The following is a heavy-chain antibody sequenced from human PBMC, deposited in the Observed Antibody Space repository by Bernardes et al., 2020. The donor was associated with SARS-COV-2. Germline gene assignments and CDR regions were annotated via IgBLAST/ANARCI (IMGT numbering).Heavy chain of an antibody. V-gene: IGHV1-69*08. CDR3: ARTSPSEYSPYYDRAFDH. CDR2: IIPVVDTT. D-gene: IGHD3-16*01. Sequence: SLKASCKAYGGSFISYTISWVRQAPGQGLEWMGRIIPVVDTTNYAQKFQGRVTITADKSTSTAYMDVSSLTSEDTAMYYCARTSPSEYSPYYDRAFDHWGQGTLITVSS. CDR1: GGSFISYT. J-gene: IGHJ4*02.